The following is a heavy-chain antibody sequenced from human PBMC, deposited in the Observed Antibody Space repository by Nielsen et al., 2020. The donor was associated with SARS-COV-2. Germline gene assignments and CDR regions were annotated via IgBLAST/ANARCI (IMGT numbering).Heavy chain of an antibody. CDR3: AKDVWSGAHQIGPDY. Sequence: GGSLRLSCAVSGFTFSSYEMNWVRQAPGKGLEWVSYISGSGNTIYYTDSVKGRFTISRDNAKNSLYLQMNSLRAEDTAVYHCAKDVWSGAHQIGPDYWGQGTLVTVSS. CDR1: GFTFSSYE. J-gene: IGHJ4*02. V-gene: IGHV3-48*03. CDR2: ISGSGNTI. D-gene: IGHD3-3*01.